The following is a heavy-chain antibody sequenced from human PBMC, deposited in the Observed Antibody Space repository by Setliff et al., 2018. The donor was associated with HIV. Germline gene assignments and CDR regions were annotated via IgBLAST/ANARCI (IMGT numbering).Heavy chain of an antibody. CDR1: GYTFTSYA. CDR3: AARGEQLYYYGMDV. J-gene: IGHJ6*02. CDR2: IHTNTGDP. D-gene: IGHD1-26*01. Sequence: ASVKVSCKASGYTFTSYAVNWVRQAPGQGLEWVGWIHTNTGDPTYAQGFTGRFAFSFDTSVSTAYLQISSLKAEDTAVYYCAARGEQLYYYGMDVWGQGTTVTVSS. V-gene: IGHV7-4-1*02.